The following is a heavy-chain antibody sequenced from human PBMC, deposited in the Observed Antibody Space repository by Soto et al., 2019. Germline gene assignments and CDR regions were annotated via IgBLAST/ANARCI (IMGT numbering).Heavy chain of an antibody. V-gene: IGHV4-4*02. CDR3: AVPGRGDFDY. CDR1: VASIGTNNW. CDR2: VYHSGTT. D-gene: IGHD5-12*01. Sequence: KPSETLSLNCAVSVASIGTNNWWSCVRQPPGKGLEWIGEVYHSGTTNCNPSLKSRVTISIDKSKNQFSLTLTSMTAADTALYYCAVPGRGDFDYWSQGTLVTVSS. J-gene: IGHJ4*02.